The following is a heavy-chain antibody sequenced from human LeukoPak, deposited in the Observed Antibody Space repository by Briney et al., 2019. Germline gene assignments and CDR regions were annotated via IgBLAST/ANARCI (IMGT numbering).Heavy chain of an antibody. V-gene: IGHV4-39*07. Sequence: PSETLSLTCTVSGGSISSSGYYWGWIRQPPGKGLEWIGSIYYSGSTYYNPSLKSRVTISVDTSKKQFSLELSSVTAADTAVYYCARDAIFSSSGYNTWFDPWGQGILVTVSS. CDR2: IYYSGST. CDR1: GGSISSSGYY. CDR3: ARDAIFSSSGYNTWFDP. D-gene: IGHD5-12*01. J-gene: IGHJ5*02.